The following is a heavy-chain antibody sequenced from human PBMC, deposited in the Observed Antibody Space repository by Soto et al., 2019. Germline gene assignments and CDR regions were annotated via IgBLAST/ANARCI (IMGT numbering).Heavy chain of an antibody. V-gene: IGHV4-59*08. CDR2: IFYSGST. D-gene: IGHD3-10*01. CDR3: ARHSNGAYFSTPTWGEWLDP. J-gene: IGHJ5*02. Sequence: QVHLQESGPGLVKPSETLSLTCTVSGGSLSSYYWSWIRQSPGMGLEWIGYIFYSGSTNYSPSLKSRVTISVDTSKNQFSLRLTSVTAADTAVYYCARHSNGAYFSTPTWGEWLDPWGQGTLVTVSS. CDR1: GGSLSSYY.